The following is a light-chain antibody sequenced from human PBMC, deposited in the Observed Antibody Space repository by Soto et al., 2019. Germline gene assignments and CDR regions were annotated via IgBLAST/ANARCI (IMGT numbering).Light chain of an antibody. CDR2: EVS. CDR1: TSDVGGYNY. J-gene: IGLJ2*01. CDR3: SSYAGSNNFVV. V-gene: IGLV2-8*01. Sequence: QSARPKPPSASGPPGQSAPTSATGTTSDVGGYNYVSWYQQHPGKAPKLMIYEVSKRPSGVPDRFSGSKSGNTASLTVSGLQAEDEADYYCSSYAGSNNFVVFGGGTKVTVL.